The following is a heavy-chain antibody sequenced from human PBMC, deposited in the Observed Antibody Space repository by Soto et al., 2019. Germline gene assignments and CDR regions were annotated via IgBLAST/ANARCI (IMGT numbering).Heavy chain of an antibody. CDR2: ISGSGGST. CDR1: GFTFSTYS. D-gene: IGHD3-16*02. CDR3: AKGTDYDYVWGSYRYTVEGDY. Sequence: PGGSLRLSCAASGFTFSTYSMNWVRQAPGKGLEWVSAISGSGGSTYYADYVKGRFTISRDNSKNTLYLQMNSLRAEDTAVYYCAKGTDYDYVWGSYRYTVEGDYWGQRTLVTVSS. V-gene: IGHV3-23*01. J-gene: IGHJ4*02.